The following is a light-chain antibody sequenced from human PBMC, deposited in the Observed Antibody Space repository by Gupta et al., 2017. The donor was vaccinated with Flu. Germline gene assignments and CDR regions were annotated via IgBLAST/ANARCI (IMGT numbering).Light chain of an antibody. Sequence: QRVTISCSGSSSNIVSNYVYWYEQLPGTAPKLLIYRNNQRPSGVPARFSGSKSGTSASLAISGLRSEDESDYYCAAWDDSMSGVFGGGTKLTVL. CDR1: SSNIVSNY. CDR2: RNN. CDR3: AAWDDSMSGV. J-gene: IGLJ3*02. V-gene: IGLV1-47*01.